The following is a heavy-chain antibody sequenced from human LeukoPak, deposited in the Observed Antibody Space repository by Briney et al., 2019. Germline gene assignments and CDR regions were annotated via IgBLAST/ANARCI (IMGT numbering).Heavy chain of an antibody. V-gene: IGHV3-23*01. CDR3: AKDRLLNCRGDCYIFDY. Sequence: HPGGSLRLSCVASGFTLRSYVMNWVRQTPGKRLEWVSSISGSGDSTFYADSVKGRFSISRDNSKNTLYLQVNGLRTEDTAVYYCAKDRLLNCRGDCYIFDYWGQGTVVTVSS. J-gene: IGHJ4*02. D-gene: IGHD2-21*02. CDR2: ISGSGDST. CDR1: GFTLRSYV.